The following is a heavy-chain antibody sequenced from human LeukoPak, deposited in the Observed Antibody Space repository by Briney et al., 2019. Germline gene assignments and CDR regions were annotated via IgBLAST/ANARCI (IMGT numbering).Heavy chain of an antibody. J-gene: IGHJ4*02. Sequence: GGSLRLSCAASGFTFSSYAMSWVRQAPGKGLEWVANIKQDGSEKYYVDSVKGRFTISRDNAKNSLYLQMNSLRAEDTAVYYCARVRTGYGRGDYWGQGTLVTVS. D-gene: IGHD3-10*02. V-gene: IGHV3-7*05. CDR2: IKQDGSEK. CDR1: GFTFSSYA. CDR3: ARVRTGYGRGDY.